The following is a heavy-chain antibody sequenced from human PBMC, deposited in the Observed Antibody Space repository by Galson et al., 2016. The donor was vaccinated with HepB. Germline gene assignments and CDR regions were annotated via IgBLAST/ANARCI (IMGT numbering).Heavy chain of an antibody. CDR1: GYTFTSYG. Sequence: SVKVSCKASGYTFTSYGISWVRQAPGQGLEWMGWISSYNGYTTYAQKPQGRVTMTTETSTSTAYMELRSLRSDDTAVYYCARNSSSWYADYWGQGTLVNSSS. CDR3: ARNSSSWYADY. D-gene: IGHD6-13*01. J-gene: IGHJ4*02. V-gene: IGHV1-18*01. CDR2: ISSYNGYT.